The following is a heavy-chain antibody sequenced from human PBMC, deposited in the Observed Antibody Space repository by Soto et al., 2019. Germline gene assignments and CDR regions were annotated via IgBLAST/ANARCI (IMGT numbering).Heavy chain of an antibody. CDR1: GYLFTSSD. CDR2: LNPTTGNT. J-gene: IGHJ4*02. D-gene: IGHD3-16*01. CDR3: TRGRIMITFGGAIIIVY. V-gene: IGHV1-8*01. Sequence: QVQLVQSGAEVKKPGASVKVSCKASGYLFTSSDINWVRQATGQGLEWMGWLNPTTGNTGYAQNFQGRVTMTGNTSISTAYMELSSLKSEDTAVYYCTRGRIMITFGGAIIIVYWGQGSLVTVSS.